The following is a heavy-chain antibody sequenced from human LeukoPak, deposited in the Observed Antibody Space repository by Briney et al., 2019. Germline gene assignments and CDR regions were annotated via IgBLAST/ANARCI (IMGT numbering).Heavy chain of an antibody. CDR3: AIVSVAGSSPFDY. D-gene: IGHD6-19*01. CDR1: GGTFSSYA. V-gene: IGHV1-69*04. J-gene: IGHJ4*02. Sequence: SVKVSCKASGGTFSSYAISWVRQAPGQGLEWMGRIIPILGIANYAQKFQGRVTITADKSTSTAYMELSSLRSEGTAVYYCAIVSVAGSSPFDYWGQGTLVTVSS. CDR2: IIPILGIA.